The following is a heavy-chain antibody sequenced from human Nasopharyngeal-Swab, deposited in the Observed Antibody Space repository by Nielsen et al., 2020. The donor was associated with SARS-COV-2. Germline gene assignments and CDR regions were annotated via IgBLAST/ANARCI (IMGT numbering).Heavy chain of an antibody. CDR2: ISWNSGSI. J-gene: IGHJ3*02. V-gene: IGHV3-9*01. D-gene: IGHD3-16*01. CDR1: GFTFDEYA. CDR3: AKLPEPGEDAFDI. Sequence: SLKISCAASGFTFDEYAMHWVRQDPGKCRDWGSGISWNSGSIGYADSVKGRFTISRDNAKNSLYLQMKSLRAEDTALYYCAKLPEPGEDAFDIWGQGTMVTVSS.